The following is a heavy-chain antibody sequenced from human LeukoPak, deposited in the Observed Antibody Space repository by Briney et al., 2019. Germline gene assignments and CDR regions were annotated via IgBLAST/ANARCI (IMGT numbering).Heavy chain of an antibody. J-gene: IGHJ6*03. CDR1: GGSISSYY. D-gene: IGHD3-22*01. Sequence: PSETLSLTCTVSGGSISSYYWSWIRQPPGKGLEWIGYIYYSGSTNYNPSLKSRVTISVDTSKNQFSLKLSSVTAADTAVYYCARDGRVYYDSSGYYPPGDYYYMDVWGKGTTVTVSS. CDR3: ARDGRVYYDSSGYYPPGDYYYMDV. V-gene: IGHV4-59*01. CDR2: IYYSGST.